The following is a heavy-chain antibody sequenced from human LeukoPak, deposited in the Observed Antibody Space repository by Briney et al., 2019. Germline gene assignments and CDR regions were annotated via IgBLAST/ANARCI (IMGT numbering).Heavy chain of an antibody. D-gene: IGHD2-2*02. V-gene: IGHV1-24*01. Sequence: ASVKVSCKVSGYTLTELSMHWVRQAPGKGLEWVGGFDPEDGETIYAQKFQGRVTMTEDTSTDTAYMELSSLRSEDTAVYYCATGYQLLYRFGAFDLWGQGTMVTVSS. CDR3: ATGYQLLYRFGAFDL. CDR2: FDPEDGET. J-gene: IGHJ3*01. CDR1: GYTLTELS.